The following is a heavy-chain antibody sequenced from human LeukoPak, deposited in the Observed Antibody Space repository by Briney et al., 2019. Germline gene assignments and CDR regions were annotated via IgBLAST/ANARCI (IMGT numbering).Heavy chain of an antibody. J-gene: IGHJ5*02. CDR2: INPSGGST. Sequence: ASVKVSCKASGYTFTSYYMHWVRQAPGQGLEWMGIINPSGGSTSYAQKFQGRVTMTRDMSTSTVYMELSSLRSEDTAVYYCAAESEQLAPVNWLDPWGQGTLVTVSS. CDR3: AAESEQLAPVNWLDP. V-gene: IGHV1-46*01. D-gene: IGHD6-13*01. CDR1: GYTFTSYY.